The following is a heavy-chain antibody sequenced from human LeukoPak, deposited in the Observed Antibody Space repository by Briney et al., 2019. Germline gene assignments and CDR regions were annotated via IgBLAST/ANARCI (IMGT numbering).Heavy chain of an antibody. CDR2: ISGSGGST. J-gene: IGHJ4*02. CDR3: AKDSFRYGDLLYYYDSSGYPDY. V-gene: IGHV3-23*01. D-gene: IGHD3-22*01. Sequence: GGSLRLSCAASGFTFSSYAMSWVRQAPGKGLEWVSAISGSGGSTYYADSVKGRFTISRDNSKNTLYLQMNSLRAEDTAVYYCAKDSFRYGDLLYYYDSSGYPDYWGQGTLVTVSS. CDR1: GFTFSSYA.